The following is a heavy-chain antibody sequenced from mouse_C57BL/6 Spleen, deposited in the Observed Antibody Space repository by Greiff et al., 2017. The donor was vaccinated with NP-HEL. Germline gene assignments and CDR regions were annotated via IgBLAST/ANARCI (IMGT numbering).Heavy chain of an antibody. D-gene: IGHD1-1*01. CDR1: GYTFTSYW. V-gene: IGHV1-52*01. CDR2: IDPSDSET. Sequence: QVQLQQPGAELVRPGSSVKLSCKASGYTFTSYWMHWVKQRPIQGLEWIGNIDPSDSETHYNQKFKDKATLTVDKSSSTAYMQLSSLTSEDSAVYYCARAYYYGSLYYYAMDYWGQGTSVTVSS. J-gene: IGHJ4*01. CDR3: ARAYYYGSLYYYAMDY.